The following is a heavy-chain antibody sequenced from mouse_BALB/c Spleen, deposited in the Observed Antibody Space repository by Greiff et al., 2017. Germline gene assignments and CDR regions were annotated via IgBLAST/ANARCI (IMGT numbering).Heavy chain of an antibody. J-gene: IGHJ2*01. CDR3: ARPGTVDY. Sequence: QVQLQQSGAELVKPGASVKLSCKTSGYTFTSYWIQWVKQRPGQGLGWIGEIFPGTGTTYYNEKFKGKATLTIDTSSSTAYMQLSSLTSEDSAVYFCARPGTVDYWGQGTTLTVSS. CDR1: GYTFTSYW. V-gene: IGHV1S132*01. CDR2: IFPGTGTT. D-gene: IGHD4-1*01.